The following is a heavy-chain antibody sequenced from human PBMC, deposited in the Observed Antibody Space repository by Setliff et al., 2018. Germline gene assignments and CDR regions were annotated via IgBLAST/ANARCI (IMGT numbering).Heavy chain of an antibody. CDR1: GYTLINYG. J-gene: IGHJ4*02. D-gene: IGHD3-10*01. CDR3: ARVESMVRGKNILRHFDY. Sequence: ASVKVSCKASGYTLINYGISWVRQAPGQGLEWMGWIGAYTGNTNYAQKFQGRVTMTTDTSTSTVYMELGSLTTDDTAIYYCARVESMVRGKNILRHFDYWGQGTQVTVSS. CDR2: IGAYTGNT. V-gene: IGHV1-18*01.